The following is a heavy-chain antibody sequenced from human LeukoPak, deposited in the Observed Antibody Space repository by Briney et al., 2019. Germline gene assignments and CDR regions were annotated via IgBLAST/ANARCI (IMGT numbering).Heavy chain of an antibody. CDR2: IRYDGSNK. V-gene: IGHV3-30*02. Sequence: GGSLRLSCAASGFTSSSYGMHWVRQAPGKGLEWVAFIRYDGSNKYYADSVKGRFTISRDNSKNTLYLQMNSLRAEDTAVYYCAKDRDIYGVDYWGQGTLVTVSS. CDR3: AKDRDIYGVDY. CDR1: GFTSSSYG. D-gene: IGHD4-17*01. J-gene: IGHJ4*02.